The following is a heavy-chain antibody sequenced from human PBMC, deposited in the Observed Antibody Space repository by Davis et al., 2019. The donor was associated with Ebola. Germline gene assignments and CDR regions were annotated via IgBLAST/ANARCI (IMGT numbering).Heavy chain of an antibody. CDR1: GFALSSYW. CDR3: AREGKIFGCDY. D-gene: IGHD3-3*01. V-gene: IGHV3-74*01. J-gene: IGHJ4*02. Sequence: HTGGSLRLSCAASGFALSSYWMYWVRQVPGKGLVWVSRIKTDGSMTGYGDSVQGRFTISRDNAKNTLYLQMNDLRAEDTAVYYCAREGKIFGCDYWGQGALVTVSS. CDR2: IKTDGSMT.